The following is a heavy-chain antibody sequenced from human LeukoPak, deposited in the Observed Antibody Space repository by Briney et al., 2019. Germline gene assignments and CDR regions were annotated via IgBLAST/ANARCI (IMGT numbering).Heavy chain of an antibody. J-gene: IGHJ4*02. D-gene: IGHD3-3*01. CDR1: GFTFSNYW. CDR2: ISYDGSNK. V-gene: IGHV3-30*18. Sequence: PGGSLRLSCAASGFTFSNYWMSWVRQAPGKGLEWVAVISYDGSNKYYADSVNGRFTISRDNSKNTLYLQMNNLGGEDTAVYYCAKERSGYLAYWGQGSLLTVPS. CDR3: AKERSGYLAY.